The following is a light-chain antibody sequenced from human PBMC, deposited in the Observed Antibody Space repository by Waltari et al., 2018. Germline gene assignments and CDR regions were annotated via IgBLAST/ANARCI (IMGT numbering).Light chain of an antibody. V-gene: IGKV3-20*01. CDR2: DAS. Sequence: DIFLTQSPGTLSLSPGEGATLSCRASQSISRFLAWYQQKPGQASRLLIYDASTRATGIPDRFSGGGSGTDFSLTISRLEPEDFAVYYCQKYGTLPATFGQGTKVEIK. CDR3: QKYGTLPAT. J-gene: IGKJ1*01. CDR1: QSISRF.